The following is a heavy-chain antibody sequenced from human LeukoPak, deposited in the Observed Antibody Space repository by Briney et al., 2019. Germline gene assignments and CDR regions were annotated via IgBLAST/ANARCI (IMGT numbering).Heavy chain of an antibody. CDR3: ARDRGIIAAPHGMDV. V-gene: IGHV3-66*01. D-gene: IGHD6-25*01. J-gene: IGHJ6*02. CDR1: GFTVSSNY. Sequence: GGSLRLSCAASGFTVSSNYMSWVRQARGKGGEGVSVIYSGGSTYYADSVKGRFTISRDNSKNTLYLQMNSLRAEDTAVYYCARDRGIIAAPHGMDVWGQGTTVTVSS. CDR2: IYSGGST.